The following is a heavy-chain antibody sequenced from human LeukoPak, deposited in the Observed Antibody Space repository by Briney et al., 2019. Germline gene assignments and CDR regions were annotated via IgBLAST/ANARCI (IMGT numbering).Heavy chain of an antibody. CDR3: ARDHTGSHYYYGMDV. Sequence: GASVKVSCKASGYTFTSYGISWVRQAPGQGLEWMGWISAYNGNTNYAQKLQGRVTMTTDTSTSTAHMELRSLRSDDTAVYYCARDHTGSHYYYGMDVWGQGTTVTVSS. J-gene: IGHJ6*02. CDR1: GYTFTSYG. CDR2: ISAYNGNT. V-gene: IGHV1-18*01. D-gene: IGHD3-10*01.